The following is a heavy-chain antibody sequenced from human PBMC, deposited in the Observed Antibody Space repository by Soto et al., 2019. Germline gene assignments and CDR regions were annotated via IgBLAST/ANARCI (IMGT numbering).Heavy chain of an antibody. CDR2: IYSGGTT. D-gene: IGHD6-19*01. CDR3: ARKTEWGWFFDS. Sequence: GGSLRLSCTASRFTVTSDYMTWVRQAPGKGLEWVSSIYSGGTTYFADSVRDRVTISRDSSRNSVFLQMNSLRVEDTAVYFCARKTEWGWFFDSWGQGALVTVSS. V-gene: IGHV3-66*01. CDR1: RFTVTSDY. J-gene: IGHJ5*01.